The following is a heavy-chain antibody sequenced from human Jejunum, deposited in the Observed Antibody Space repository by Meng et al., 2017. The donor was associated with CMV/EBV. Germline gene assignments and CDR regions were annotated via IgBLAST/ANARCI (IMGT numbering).Heavy chain of an antibody. Sequence: CVASDFTLNGGWMNWVRQAPGKGLEWVGRVKSASAGGAADAAAPVKGRFTVSRDDSRKAVHLQMDNLKIEDTAVYYCTTGWDQYFDFWGQGALVTVSS. CDR3: TTGWDQYFDF. V-gene: IGHV3-15*07. D-gene: IGHD1-26*01. CDR1: DFTLNGGW. J-gene: IGHJ4*02. CDR2: VKSASAGGAA.